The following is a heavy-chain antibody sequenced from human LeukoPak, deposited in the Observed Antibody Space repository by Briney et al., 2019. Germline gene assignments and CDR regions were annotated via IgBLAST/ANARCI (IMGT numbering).Heavy chain of an antibody. CDR3: AREHYYYDSSGYYSDYFDY. D-gene: IGHD3-22*01. CDR2: IYYSGSM. J-gene: IGHJ4*02. Sequence: SETLSLTCTVSGGSISSTSYYWGWIRQSPGKGLEWIGSIYYSGSMYYNPSLKSRVTMSVDTSKNQLSLKLSSVTAADTAVYYCAREHYYYDSSGYYSDYFDYWGQGTLVTVSS. CDR1: GGSISSTSYY. V-gene: IGHV4-39*07.